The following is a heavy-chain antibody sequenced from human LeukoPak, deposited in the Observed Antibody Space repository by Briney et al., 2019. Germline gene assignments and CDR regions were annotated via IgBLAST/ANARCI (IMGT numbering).Heavy chain of an antibody. CDR2: ISGSVGST. J-gene: IGHJ6*02. D-gene: IGHD4-11*01. CDR1: GFTFSSYA. V-gene: IGHV3-23*01. Sequence: GGSLRLSCAASGFTFSSYAMSWVRQAPGKGLEWVSAISGSVGSTYYADFVKGRFTFSRDNSKNTLYLQMNSLRAEDTAVYYCAKYVATVPTHYYYYALDVWGQGTTVTVSS. CDR3: AKYVATVPTHYYYYALDV.